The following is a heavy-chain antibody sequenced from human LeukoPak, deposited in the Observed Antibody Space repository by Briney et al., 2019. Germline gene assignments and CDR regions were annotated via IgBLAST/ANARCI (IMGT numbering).Heavy chain of an antibody. CDR1: GFRFDDYG. CDR3: ARGSRGTPGQ. D-gene: IGHD3-16*01. V-gene: IGHV3-20*04. CDR2: INLTGAST. Sequence: PGGSLRLSCAAYGFRFDDYGMTWVRQAPGKGLEWVSDINLTGASTGYADSVKGRFTISRDNAKNSLYLQMNSLRADDTALYYCARGSRGTPGQWGQGTLVTVSS. J-gene: IGHJ4*02.